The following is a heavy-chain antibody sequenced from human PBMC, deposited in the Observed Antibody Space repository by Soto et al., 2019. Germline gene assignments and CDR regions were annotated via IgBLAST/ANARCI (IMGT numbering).Heavy chain of an antibody. Sequence: QVQLQESGPGLVKPSQTLSLTCTVSGGSFSGGGYYWSWIRQHPGKGLEWMGYISYRGSTKYKPALQSRITVSIDTSKNKFSLGLTSVTAADTAIYFCARTSIFGVVLNAFDIWGQGTLVTVSS. V-gene: IGHV4-31*03. CDR1: GGSFSGGGYY. CDR2: ISYRGST. CDR3: ARTSIFGVVLNAFDI. D-gene: IGHD3-3*01. J-gene: IGHJ3*02.